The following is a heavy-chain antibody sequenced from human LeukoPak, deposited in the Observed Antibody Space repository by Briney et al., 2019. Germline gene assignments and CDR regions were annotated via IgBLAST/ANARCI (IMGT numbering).Heavy chain of an antibody. D-gene: IGHD2-15*01. CDR1: GYKFTDYW. J-gene: IGHJ6*02. CDR3: ARHGLEGCRGGMCYRSYYYYGVDV. CDR2: IYPDEPYI. V-gene: IGHV5-51*01. Sequence: GESLKISCGASGYKFTDYWIGWVRQMPGKGLEWMGIIYPDEPYIKYSPSFRGQVTISADNSISTAYLQWSSLKASDTAMYFCARHGLEGCRGGMCYRSYYYYGVDVWGQGTTVTVSS.